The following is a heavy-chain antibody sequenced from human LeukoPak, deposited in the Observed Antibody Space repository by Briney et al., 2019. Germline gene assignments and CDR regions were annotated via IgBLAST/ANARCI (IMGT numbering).Heavy chain of an antibody. D-gene: IGHD3-9*01. Sequence: SETLSLTCAVYGGSFSGYYWSWIRQPPGKGLEWIGEINHSGSTNYIPSLKSRVTISVDTSKNQFSLQLSSVTAADTAVYYCARLLRYFDVYYYYMDVWGKGTTVTISS. J-gene: IGHJ6*03. CDR3: ARLLRYFDVYYYYMDV. V-gene: IGHV4-34*01. CDR2: INHSGST. CDR1: GGSFSGYY.